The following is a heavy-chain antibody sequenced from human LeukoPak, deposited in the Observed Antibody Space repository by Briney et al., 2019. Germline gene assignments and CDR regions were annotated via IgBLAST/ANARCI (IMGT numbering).Heavy chain of an antibody. Sequence: GGPLTLSCAASGFMFRHSAMPGLRQTPGRGLEWVSGISESGGATYYAGSAKGRFTISRDNSKNTLYLQMNRLRSDDTAVYYCATVGVGWVAFEYWGQGALVTVSS. D-gene: IGHD3-16*01. J-gene: IGHJ4*02. V-gene: IGHV3-23*01. CDR3: ATVGVGWVAFEY. CDR2: ISESGGAT. CDR1: GFMFRHSA.